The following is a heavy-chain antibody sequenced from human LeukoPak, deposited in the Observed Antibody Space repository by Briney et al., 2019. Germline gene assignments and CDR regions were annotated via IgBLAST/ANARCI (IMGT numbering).Heavy chain of an antibody. CDR3: ATEGYNRNSDSGWTAFYF. CDR2: IVVGSGNT. J-gene: IGHJ3*01. CDR1: GFTFTSSA. V-gene: IGHV1-58*01. Sequence: GASVKVSCKASGFTFTSSAVQWVRQARGQRLEWIGWIVVGSGNTNYAQKFQERVTITRDMSTSTAYMELSSLRSEDTAVYYCATEGYNRNSDSGWTAFYFWGQGTMVTVSS. D-gene: IGHD5-24*01.